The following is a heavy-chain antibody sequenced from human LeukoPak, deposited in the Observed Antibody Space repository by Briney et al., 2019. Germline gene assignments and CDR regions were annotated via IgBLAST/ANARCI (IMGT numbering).Heavy chain of an antibody. Sequence: PGGSLRLSCAASGFAFSAYGMHWVRQAPGKGLEWVEYKQNDESKTHYTDSVKGRFTISRDISRSTLYLQMNRLRAEDTAVYYCAKQQLSNLDANFDSWGQGNLVSVSS. J-gene: IGHJ4*02. CDR3: AKQQLSNLDANFDS. CDR2: KQNDESKT. D-gene: IGHD1-1*01. CDR1: GFAFSAYG. V-gene: IGHV3-30*02.